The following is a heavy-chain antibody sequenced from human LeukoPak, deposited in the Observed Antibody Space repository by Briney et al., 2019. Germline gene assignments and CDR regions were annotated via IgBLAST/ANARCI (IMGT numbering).Heavy chain of an antibody. D-gene: IGHD3-10*02. CDR3: ARDRGPYVGIDNNWFDP. J-gene: IGHJ5*02. CDR1: GFTFKLSA. V-gene: IGHV3-23*01. Sequence: GRSRKLSCLASGFTFKLSAMTWVPQAPRKGLEWVSAIRGTGDKTYYADSVKGRFTISRDNSRNTLYLQMDSLRAEDTATYYCARDRGPYVGIDNNWFDPWGQGTLVIVSS. CDR2: IRGTGDKT.